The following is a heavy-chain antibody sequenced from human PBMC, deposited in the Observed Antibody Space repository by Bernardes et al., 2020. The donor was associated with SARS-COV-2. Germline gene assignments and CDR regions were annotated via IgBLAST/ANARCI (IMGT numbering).Heavy chain of an antibody. Sequence: SVKVSCMASGGTFSTYAFTWVRQAPGQGLEWMGGITPLFGAADHAQNFQGRLTITADESTSTAYMELSSLRSEDTAVYYCASDRIAEMSTIGPLEFWGQGTLVTVS. V-gene: IGHV1-69*13. CDR3: ASDRIAEMSTIGPLEF. CDR2: ITPLFGAA. CDR1: GGTFSTYA. J-gene: IGHJ4*02. D-gene: IGHD6-13*01.